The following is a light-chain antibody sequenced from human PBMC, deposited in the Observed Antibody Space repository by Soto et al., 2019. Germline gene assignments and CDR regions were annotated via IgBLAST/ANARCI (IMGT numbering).Light chain of an antibody. J-gene: IGKJ1*01. CDR1: QSVSSY. Sequence: EIVLTPSPATLSLSPGEIATLSCRASQSVSSYLAWYQQKPGQAPRLLIYGASTRATGIPARFSGSGSGTEFTLTISSLQSEDFAVYYCQQYNNWWTFGQGTKVDIK. CDR3: QQYNNWWT. V-gene: IGKV3-15*01. CDR2: GAS.